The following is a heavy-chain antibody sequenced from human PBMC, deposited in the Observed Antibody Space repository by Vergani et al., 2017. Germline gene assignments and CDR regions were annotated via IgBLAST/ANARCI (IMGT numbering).Heavy chain of an antibody. CDR1: GFTFNSYG. CDR2: IRSDESRR. J-gene: IGHJ4*02. Sequence: QVQLVESGGGVVQPGGSLRLSCAASGFTFNSYGMHWVRQAPGKGLEWVASIRSDESRRYYGDSMEGPFTIARDNSKNTLYLQMKRLRPEDTAVYYCAKEGGGYCSGGTCYSEYWGQGTLVIVSS. V-gene: IGHV3-30*02. D-gene: IGHD2-15*01. CDR3: AKEGGGYCSGGTCYSEY.